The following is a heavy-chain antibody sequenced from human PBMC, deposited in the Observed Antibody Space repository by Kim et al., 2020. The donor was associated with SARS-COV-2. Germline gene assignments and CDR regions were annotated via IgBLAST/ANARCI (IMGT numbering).Heavy chain of an antibody. V-gene: IGHV3-48*04. Sequence: GGSLRLSCAASGFTFSSYSMNWVRQAPGKGLEWVSYISSSSSTIYYADSVKGRFTISRDNAKNSLYLQMNSLRAEDTAVYYCARDLTVDIVATHGDYFDYWGQGTLVTVSS. J-gene: IGHJ4*02. D-gene: IGHD5-12*01. CDR3: ARDLTVDIVATHGDYFDY. CDR2: ISSSSSTI. CDR1: GFTFSSYS.